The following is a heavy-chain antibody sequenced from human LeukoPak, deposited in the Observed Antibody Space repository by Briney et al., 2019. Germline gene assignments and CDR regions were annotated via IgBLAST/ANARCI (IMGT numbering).Heavy chain of an antibody. CDR3: ARVGTSYSDRGGNVEAVFFFDL. D-gene: IGHD3-22*01. J-gene: IGHJ4*02. Sequence: SLRLSYAVSGFTFNNYSMYWVRQSPRTPLEGVAFISYDGSNKFYLDSVRGRFTIFRDTSKNPLSMQLNRLAPADADVCYRARVGTSYSDRGGNVEAVFFFDLWGQGTLVTVSS. CDR1: GFTFNNYS. CDR2: ISYDGSNK. V-gene: IGHV3-30-3*01.